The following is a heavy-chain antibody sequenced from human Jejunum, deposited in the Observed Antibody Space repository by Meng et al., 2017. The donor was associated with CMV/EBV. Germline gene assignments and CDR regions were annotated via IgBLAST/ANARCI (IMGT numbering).Heavy chain of an antibody. V-gene: IGHV4-59*01. D-gene: IGHD6-13*01. Sequence: ISSYYWTWIRQPPGKGLEWIGYVYYSGSTNYNPSLKSRVTISVDTSKNQFSLKLSSVTAADTAVYYCARVPAELGSSSSWYYFDYWSQGTLVTVSS. J-gene: IGHJ4*02. CDR3: ARVPAELGSSSSWYYFDY. CDR2: VYYSGST. CDR1: ISSYY.